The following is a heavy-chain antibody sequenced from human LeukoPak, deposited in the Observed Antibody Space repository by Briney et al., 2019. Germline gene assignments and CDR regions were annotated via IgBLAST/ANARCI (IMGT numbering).Heavy chain of an antibody. CDR2: INSDGSST. CDR3: AKGDFYGSGRDYYYYMDV. V-gene: IGHV3-74*01. D-gene: IGHD3-10*01. CDR1: GFTFSSYW. J-gene: IGHJ6*03. Sequence: GGSLRLSCAASGFTFSSYWMHWVRQAPGKGLVWVSRINSDGSSTSYADSVKGRFTISRDNAKNTLYLQMNSLRAEDTAVYNCAKGDFYGSGRDYYYYMDVWGKGTTVTISS.